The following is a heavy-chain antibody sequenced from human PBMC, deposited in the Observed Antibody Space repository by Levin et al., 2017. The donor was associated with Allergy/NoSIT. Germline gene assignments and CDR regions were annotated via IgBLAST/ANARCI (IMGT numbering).Heavy chain of an antibody. J-gene: IGHJ6*02. CDR2: IRSKTYDGTT. CDR1: GFTFGDYG. Sequence: GGSLRLSCTASGFTFGDYGMSWFRQAPGKGLEWVGFIRSKTYDGTTEYAASVKGRFTISRDDSKSIAYLQMNSLKTEDSAVYYCTGHDYRPGYYYYGMNVWGQGTTVTVSS. D-gene: IGHD4-11*01. CDR3: TGHDYRPGYYYYGMNV. V-gene: IGHV3-49*03.